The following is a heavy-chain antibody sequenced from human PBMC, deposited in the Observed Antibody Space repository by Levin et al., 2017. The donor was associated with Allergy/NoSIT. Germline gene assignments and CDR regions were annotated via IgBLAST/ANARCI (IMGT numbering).Heavy chain of an antibody. V-gene: IGHV3-49*03. Sequence: PGGSLRLSCSTSGFTLGDYAITWFRQAPGKGLEWVGFIRSRDYGGTTEYAASLKGRFIISRDDSKVIAYLQMNSLKTEDTAVYFCARALWGYYDSTGYSLVLGYWGQGSLVTVSS. D-gene: IGHD3-22*01. CDR1: GFTLGDYA. J-gene: IGHJ4*02. CDR2: IRSRDYGGTT. CDR3: ARALWGYYDSTGYSLVLGY.